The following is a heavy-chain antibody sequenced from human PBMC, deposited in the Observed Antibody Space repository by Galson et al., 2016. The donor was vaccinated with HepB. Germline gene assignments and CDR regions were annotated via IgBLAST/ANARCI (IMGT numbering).Heavy chain of an antibody. Sequence: SLRLSCAASGFSFSRYWMHWVRQAPGKGLVWVSRLSGDGTSTASADSVKGRITISRDNAKNKLYLQMNSLRGEDTAVYYCTRETFDYDSSGHYSAYYFDSWGQGTLVTVSS. CDR1: GFSFSRYW. J-gene: IGHJ4*02. V-gene: IGHV3-74*01. CDR3: TRETFDYDSSGHYSAYYFDS. CDR2: LSGDGTST. D-gene: IGHD3-22*01.